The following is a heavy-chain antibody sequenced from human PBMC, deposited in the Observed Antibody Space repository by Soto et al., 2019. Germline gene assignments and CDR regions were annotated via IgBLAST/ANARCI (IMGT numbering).Heavy chain of an antibody. J-gene: IGHJ4*02. D-gene: IGHD5-12*01. V-gene: IGHV3-15*01. CDR1: ESTFSNAW. CDR2: IKRKSDGGTT. Sequence: EVQLVESGGGLVKPGGSLNLSCTASESTFSNAWMTWVRQAPGKGLQWVGRIKRKSDGGTTEYAEPERGRFTISRVDSKDTLYLQMDTLKIEDTAVYFWATYVDAGFGGQGTLVTVSS. CDR3: ATYVDAGF.